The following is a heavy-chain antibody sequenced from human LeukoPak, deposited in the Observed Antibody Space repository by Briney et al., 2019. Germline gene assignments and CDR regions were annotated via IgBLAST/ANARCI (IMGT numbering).Heavy chain of an antibody. Sequence: GGSLRLSCAASGFTFSSYSMNWVRQAPGKGLEWVSSISSSSSYIYYADSVKGRFTISRDNAKNSLYLQMNSLRAEDTAVYYCARDRQFLEWLLTRSDWFDPWGQGTLVTVSS. CDR1: GFTFSSYS. J-gene: IGHJ5*02. CDR3: ARDRQFLEWLLTRSDWFDP. CDR2: ISSSSSYI. D-gene: IGHD3-3*01. V-gene: IGHV3-21*01.